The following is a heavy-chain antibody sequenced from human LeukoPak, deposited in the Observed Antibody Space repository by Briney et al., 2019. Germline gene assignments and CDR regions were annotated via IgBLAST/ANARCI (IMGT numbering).Heavy chain of an antibody. J-gene: IGHJ4*02. V-gene: IGHV4-30-4*07. Sequence: SETLSLTCAVSGGSISGGGYSWSWIRQPPGKGLEWIGYIYYSGSTYYNPSLKSRVTISVDTSKNQFSLKLSSVTAADTAVYYCARVFNGFDYWGQGTLVTVSS. D-gene: IGHD2-8*01. CDR3: ARVFNGFDY. CDR2: IYYSGST. CDR1: GGSISGGGYS.